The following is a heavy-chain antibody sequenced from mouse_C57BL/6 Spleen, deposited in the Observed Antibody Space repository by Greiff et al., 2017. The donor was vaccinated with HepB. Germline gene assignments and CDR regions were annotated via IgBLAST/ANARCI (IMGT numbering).Heavy chain of an antibody. V-gene: IGHV5-17*01. CDR1: GFTFSDYG. D-gene: IGHD1-1*01. CDR2: ISSGSSTI. CDR3: ARYYDGSSYGLAY. J-gene: IGHJ3*01. Sequence: EVKLMESGGGLVKPGGSLKLSCAASGFTFSDYGMHWVRQAPEKGLEWVAYISSGSSTIYYADTVKGRFTISRDNAKNTLFLQMTRLRSEDTALYYCARYYDGSSYGLAYWGQGTLVTVSA.